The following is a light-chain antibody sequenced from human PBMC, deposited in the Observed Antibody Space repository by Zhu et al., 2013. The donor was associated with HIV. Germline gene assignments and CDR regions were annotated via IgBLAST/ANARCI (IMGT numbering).Light chain of an antibody. CDR1: QSISTY. CDR2: KAS. J-gene: IGKJ1*01. V-gene: IGKV1-5*03. Sequence: DIQMTQSPSTLSASIGDRVSITCRASQSISTYLAWYQQKPGKAPKVLIYKASSLESEVPSRFSGSGSGTDFTLTIGSLQPDDVATYYCQKYDSNPWTFGQGTKVEIK. CDR3: QKYDSNPWT.